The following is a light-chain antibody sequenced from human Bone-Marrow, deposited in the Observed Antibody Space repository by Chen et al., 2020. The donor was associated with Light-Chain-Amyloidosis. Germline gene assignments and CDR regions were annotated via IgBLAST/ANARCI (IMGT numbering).Light chain of an antibody. CDR3: SSYTITNTLV. Sequence: QSALTQPASVSGSPGQSITISCPGTSSDVGGDNHVSWYQQHPVKAPKLMIYEVTNRPSWVPDRFSGSKSDNTASLTISGPQTEDEADYFCSSYTITNTLVFGSGTRVTVL. CDR1: SSDVGGDNH. V-gene: IGLV2-14*01. J-gene: IGLJ1*01. CDR2: EVT.